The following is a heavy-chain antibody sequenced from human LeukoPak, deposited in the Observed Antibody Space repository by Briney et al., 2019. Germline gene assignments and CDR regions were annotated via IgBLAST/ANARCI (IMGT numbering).Heavy chain of an antibody. Sequence: GEALKISFKGSGYSFTSYWIGWVRRMPGKGLEWMGIIYPGDSDTRYSPSFQGQVTISADKSISTAYLQWSSLKASDTAMYYCAMRPQEYSSSWSDYWGQGTLVTVSS. D-gene: IGHD6-13*01. CDR2: IYPGDSDT. CDR1: GYSFTSYW. V-gene: IGHV5-51*01. J-gene: IGHJ4*02. CDR3: AMRPQEYSSSWSDY.